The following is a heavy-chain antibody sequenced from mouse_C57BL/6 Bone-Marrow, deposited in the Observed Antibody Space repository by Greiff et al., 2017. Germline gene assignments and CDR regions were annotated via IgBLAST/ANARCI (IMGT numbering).Heavy chain of an antibody. D-gene: IGHD3-1*01. Sequence: QVQLQQSGAELARPGASVKLSCKASGYTFTSYGISWVKQRTGQGLEWIGEIYPRSGNTYYNEKLKGKATLTADKSYSTPYMELPSLTSEDSAVYFCASGLSAWFAYWGQGTLVTVSA. CDR2: IYPRSGNT. J-gene: IGHJ3*01. CDR1: GYTFTSYG. CDR3: ASGLSAWFAY. V-gene: IGHV1-81*01.